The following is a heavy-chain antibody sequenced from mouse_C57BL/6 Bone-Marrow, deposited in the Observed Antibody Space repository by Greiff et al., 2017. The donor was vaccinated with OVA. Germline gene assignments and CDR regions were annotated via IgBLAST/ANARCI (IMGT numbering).Heavy chain of an antibody. V-gene: IGHV1-76*01. CDR3: ARSNYDGYFAY. Sequence: VKLVESGAELVRPGASVKLSCKASGYTFTDYYINWVKQRPGQGLEWIARIYPGSGNTYYNEKFKGKATLTAEKSSSTAYMQLSSLTSEDSAVHFCARSNYDGYFAYWGQGTLVTVSA. CDR2: IYPGSGNT. D-gene: IGHD2-3*01. CDR1: GYTFTDYY. J-gene: IGHJ3*01.